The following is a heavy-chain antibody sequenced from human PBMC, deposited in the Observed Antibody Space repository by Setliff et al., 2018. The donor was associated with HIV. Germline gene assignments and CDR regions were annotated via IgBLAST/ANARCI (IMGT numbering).Heavy chain of an antibody. CDR3: ARRGVGATHRFFNY. CDR2: IYYSGST. V-gene: IGHV4-38-2*01. J-gene: IGHJ4*02. D-gene: IGHD1-26*01. Sequence: GSLRLSCAASGFMFSSYAMSWVRQPPGKGLEWIGSIYYSGSTYYNPSLKSRVTISLDTSKSQFSLKLNSVTAADTAIYFCARRGVGATHRFFNYWGQGTLVTVSS. CDR1: GFMFSSYA.